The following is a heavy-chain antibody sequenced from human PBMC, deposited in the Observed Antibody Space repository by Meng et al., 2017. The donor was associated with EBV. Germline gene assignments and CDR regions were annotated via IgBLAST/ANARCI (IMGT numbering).Heavy chain of an antibody. J-gene: IGHJ4*02. D-gene: IGHD6-13*01. Sequence: VQVVQSGAEGKKPGSLVKVSSKVSGGTFSIYAISWVRQAPGQGLEWMGGIIPIFGTANYAQKFQGRVTITADKSTSTAYMELSSLRSEDTAVYYCARAEIAAAGRLDYWGQGTLVTVSS. V-gene: IGHV1-69*06. CDR3: ARAEIAAAGRLDY. CDR2: IIPIFGTA. CDR1: GGTFSIYA.